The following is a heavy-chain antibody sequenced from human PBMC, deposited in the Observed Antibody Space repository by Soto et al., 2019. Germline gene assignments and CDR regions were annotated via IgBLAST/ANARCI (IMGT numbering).Heavy chain of an antibody. J-gene: IGHJ6*02. V-gene: IGHV3-30*18. CDR3: AKDRGGAGGWNYYYYYYGMDV. CDR2: ISYDGSNK. Sequence: GGSLRLSCAASGFTFSSYGMHWVRQAPGKGLEWVAVISYDGSNKYYANSVKGRFTISRDNSKNTLYLQMNSLRAEDTAVYYCAKDRGGAGGWNYYYYYYGMDVWGQGTTVTVSS. CDR1: GFTFSSYG. D-gene: IGHD1-7*01.